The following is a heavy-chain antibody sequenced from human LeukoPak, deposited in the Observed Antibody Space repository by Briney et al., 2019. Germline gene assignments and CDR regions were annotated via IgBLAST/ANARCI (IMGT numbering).Heavy chain of an antibody. CDR3: AKVPDLHPSAFDI. D-gene: IGHD3-3*01. Sequence: PGGSLRLSCAASGFTFSTYAMSWVRQAPGKGLEWVSSISGSGFTTYYADSVQGRFTISRDNSKNTLYLQMNSLRAEDTAVYYCAKVPDLHPSAFDIWGQGTMVTVSS. CDR2: ISGSGFTT. J-gene: IGHJ3*02. V-gene: IGHV3-23*01. CDR1: GFTFSTYA.